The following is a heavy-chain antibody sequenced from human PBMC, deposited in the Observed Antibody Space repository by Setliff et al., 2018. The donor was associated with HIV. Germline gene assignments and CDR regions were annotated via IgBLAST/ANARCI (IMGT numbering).Heavy chain of an antibody. V-gene: IGHV1-2*06. Sequence: ASVKVSCKASGYTFTSYGIDWVRQAPGQGLEWVGRISPDSGATNDAQKFQGRIAMTRDTSINTVYMELKRLRTDDTAVYYCTRDPGDYWGQGTLVTVSS. CDR2: ISPDSGAT. CDR3: TRDPGDY. CDR1: GYTFTSYG. J-gene: IGHJ4*02.